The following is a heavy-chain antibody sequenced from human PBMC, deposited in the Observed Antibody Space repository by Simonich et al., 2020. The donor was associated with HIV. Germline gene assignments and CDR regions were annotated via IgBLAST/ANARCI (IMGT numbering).Heavy chain of an antibody. CDR1: GFTFSSYE. CDR2: ISSSGSPI. Sequence: CAASGFTFSSYEMNWVRQAPGKGLEWVSYISSSGSPIYYADSVKGRFTISRDNAKNSLYLQMNSLRAEDTAVYYCARVIGARDTNENWGQGTLVTVSS. J-gene: IGHJ4*02. V-gene: IGHV3-48*03. CDR3: ARVIGARDTNEN. D-gene: IGHD5-18*01.